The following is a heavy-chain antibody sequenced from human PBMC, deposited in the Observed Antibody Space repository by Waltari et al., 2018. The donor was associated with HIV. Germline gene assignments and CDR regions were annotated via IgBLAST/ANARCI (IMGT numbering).Heavy chain of an antibody. CDR1: GYTFTSYG. J-gene: IGHJ5*02. D-gene: IGHD2-2*01. CDR2: ISAYNGNT. V-gene: IGHV1-18*01. Sequence: AQLAQSGAEVKKPGASVKVSCKASGYTFTSYGIRWVRQAPGQGLEWLGWISAYNGNTNYAQKLQGRVTMTTDTSTSTAYMELRSLRSDDTAVYYCARVGCSSASCYSGWFDPWGQGTLVTVSS. CDR3: ARVGCSSASCYSGWFDP.